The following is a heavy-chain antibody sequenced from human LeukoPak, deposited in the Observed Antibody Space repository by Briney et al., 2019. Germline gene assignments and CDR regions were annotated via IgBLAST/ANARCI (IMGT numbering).Heavy chain of an antibody. CDR3: AREAGGTWGATDY. V-gene: IGHV1-58*01. CDR1: GFTFTSSA. Sequence: SVKVSCKASGFTFTSSAVQWVRQARGQRLEWIGWIVVGSGNTNYAQKFQERVTITRDMSTSTAYMELSRLRFDDTAVYYCAREAGGTWGATDYWGQGTLVTVSS. CDR2: IVVGSGNT. D-gene: IGHD1-26*01. J-gene: IGHJ4*02.